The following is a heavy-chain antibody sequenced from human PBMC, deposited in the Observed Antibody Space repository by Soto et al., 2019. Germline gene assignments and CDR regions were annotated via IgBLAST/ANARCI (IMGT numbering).Heavy chain of an antibody. V-gene: IGHV1-69*13. CDR3: ARVFTGVRRVINNWFDP. Sequence: SVKVSCKASGGTFSSYAIIWVRQAPGQGLEWMGGIIPIFGTANYAQKFQGRVTITADESTSTAYMELSSLRSEDTAVYYCARVFTGVRRVINNWFDPWGQGTLVTVS. CDR2: IIPIFGTA. D-gene: IGHD3-10*01. J-gene: IGHJ5*02. CDR1: GGTFSSYA.